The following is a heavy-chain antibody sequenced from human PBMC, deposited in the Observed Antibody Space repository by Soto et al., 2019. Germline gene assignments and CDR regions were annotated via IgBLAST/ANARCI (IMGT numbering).Heavy chain of an antibody. D-gene: IGHD4-17*01. J-gene: IGHJ4*02. V-gene: IGHV1-3*01. CDR3: AREVYGGNVYFDF. CDR1: GYTFXSSG. CDR2: INGGNGDT. Sequence: ASVKVSCKASGYTFXSSGMQWVRQAPGQRLEWMGWINGGNGDTKYSQKFQDRVTITRDASASTAYMELSSLRFEDTAVYYCAREVYGGNVYFDFWGQGTLVTVSS.